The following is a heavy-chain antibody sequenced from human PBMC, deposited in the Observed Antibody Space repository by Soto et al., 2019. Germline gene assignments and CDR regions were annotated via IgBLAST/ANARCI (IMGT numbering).Heavy chain of an antibody. Sequence: EVQMLESGGGLVQPGGSLRLSCAASGFTFHNYAVTWVRQAPGKGLEWVSAISRNGRTYYADSVKGRFTISRDNSHETLYLNMTSLTVDDTAVYYCAKAHISADRESAWAYDSWGQGTLVTVS. V-gene: IGHV3-23*01. CDR2: ISRNGRT. J-gene: IGHJ5*02. CDR3: AKAHISADRESAWAYDS. CDR1: GFTFHNYA. D-gene: IGHD3-16*01.